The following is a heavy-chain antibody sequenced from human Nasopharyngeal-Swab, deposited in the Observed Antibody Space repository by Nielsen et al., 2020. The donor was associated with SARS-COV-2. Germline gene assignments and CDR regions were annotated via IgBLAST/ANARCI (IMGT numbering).Heavy chain of an antibody. CDR1: GFTFSDSA. D-gene: IGHD2-15*01. J-gene: IGHJ4*02. CDR2: VRSKGNNYAT. Sequence: GESLKLSCAASGFTFSDSAIHWVRQASGKVLEWFGRVRSKGNNYATAYSASVKGRFIIFRDDPTNTAYLQMNSLKTEDTAMYYCTRCGGGCYSGRDYWGQGTLVTVSS. V-gene: IGHV3-73*01. CDR3: TRCGGGCYSGRDY.